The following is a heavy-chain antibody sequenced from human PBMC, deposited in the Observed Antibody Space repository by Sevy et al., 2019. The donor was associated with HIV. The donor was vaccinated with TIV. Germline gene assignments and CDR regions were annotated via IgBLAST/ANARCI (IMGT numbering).Heavy chain of an antibody. CDR2: INPNSGGT. V-gene: IGHV1-2*04. D-gene: IGHD1-20*01. Sequence: ASVKVSCKASGYTFTGYYMHWVRLAPGQGLEWMGWINPNSGGTNYAQKFQSWVTMTRDTSISTAYMELSRLRSDDTVVYYCARGDGIAESAFDFWGQGTMVTVSS. CDR1: GYTFTGYY. CDR3: ARGDGIAESAFDF. J-gene: IGHJ3*01.